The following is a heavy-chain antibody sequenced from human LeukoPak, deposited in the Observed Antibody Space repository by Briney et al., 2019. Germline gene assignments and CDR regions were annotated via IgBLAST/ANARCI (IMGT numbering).Heavy chain of an antibody. CDR2: ISSNGGST. V-gene: IGHV3-64*01. J-gene: IGHJ4*02. CDR1: GYTFTSYY. D-gene: IGHD1-26*01. Sequence: SCKASGYTFTSYYMHWVRQAPGKGLEYVSAISSNGGSTYYANSVKGRSTISRDNSKNTLYLQMGSLRAEDMAVYYCARDDSGSFGYWGQGTLVTVSS. CDR3: ARDDSGSFGY.